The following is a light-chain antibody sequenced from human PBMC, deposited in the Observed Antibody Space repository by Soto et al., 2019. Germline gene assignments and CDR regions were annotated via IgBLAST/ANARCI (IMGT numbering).Light chain of an antibody. CDR1: SSDVGGYNY. CDR2: DVS. J-gene: IGLJ3*02. CDR3: SSYTSSSTRV. V-gene: IGLV2-14*01. Sequence: QSALTQPASVSGSPGQSITISCTGTSSDVGGYNYVSWYQQHPGNAPKLMIYDVSNRPSGVSNRFSGSKSGNTASLTISGLPAEDEADYYCSSYTSSSTRVFGGGTKLTVL.